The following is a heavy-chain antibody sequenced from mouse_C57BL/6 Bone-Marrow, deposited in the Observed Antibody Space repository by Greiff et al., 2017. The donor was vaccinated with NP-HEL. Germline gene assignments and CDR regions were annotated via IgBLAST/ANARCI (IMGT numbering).Heavy chain of an antibody. Sequence: VQLQQSGAELVRPGSSVNMSCKTSGYTFTSYGINWVKQRPGQGLEWIGYIYIGNGYTEYNEKFKGKATLTSDTSSSTAYMQLSSLTSEDSAIYFCARYPSLHYYGSSYWYFDVWGTGTTVTVSS. CDR3: ARYPSLHYYGSSYWYFDV. CDR2: IYIGNGYT. D-gene: IGHD1-1*01. V-gene: IGHV1-58*01. J-gene: IGHJ1*03. CDR1: GYTFTSYG.